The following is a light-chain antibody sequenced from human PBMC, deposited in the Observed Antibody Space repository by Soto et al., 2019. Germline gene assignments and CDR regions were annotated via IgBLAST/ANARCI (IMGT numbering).Light chain of an antibody. CDR1: QSVSSN. CDR2: GAS. V-gene: IGKV3-15*01. CDR3: QQRSSWPPT. J-gene: IGKJ4*01. Sequence: EIVMTQSPATLSVSPGESATLSCRASQSVSSNLAWYQQKPGQAPRLLIYGASTRATGIPARFSGSGSGTEFTLTISSLQSEDFAVYYCQQRSSWPPTFGGGTKVEIK.